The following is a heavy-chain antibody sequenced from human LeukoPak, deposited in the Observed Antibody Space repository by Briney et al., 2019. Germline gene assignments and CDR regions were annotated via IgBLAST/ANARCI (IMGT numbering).Heavy chain of an antibody. CDR3: ARVSVIWNAFDI. CDR1: GFTFSSYR. D-gene: IGHD3-16*02. Sequence: GGSLRLSCAASGFTFSSYRMNWVRQAPGKGLEWVSYISSSSSTIYYAGSVKGRFTISRDNAQKSLYLQMNSLRAEDTAVFYCARVSVIWNAFDIWGQGTMVTVSS. CDR2: ISSSSSTI. J-gene: IGHJ3*02. V-gene: IGHV3-48*01.